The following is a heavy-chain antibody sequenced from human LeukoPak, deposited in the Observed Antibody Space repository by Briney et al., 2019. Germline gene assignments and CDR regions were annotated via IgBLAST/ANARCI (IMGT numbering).Heavy chain of an antibody. Sequence: SETLSLTCAVYGGSFSGYYWSWIRQPPGKGLEWIAYISDIGSINYNPSLKSRVTISVDTSKNQFSLKLSSVTAADTAVYYCARQTRSSRIGGSNTYYFDYWGQGTLVTVSS. CDR1: GGSFSGYY. CDR3: ARQTRSSRIGGSNTYYFDY. CDR2: ISDIGSI. D-gene: IGHD2-15*01. V-gene: IGHV4-59*08. J-gene: IGHJ4*02.